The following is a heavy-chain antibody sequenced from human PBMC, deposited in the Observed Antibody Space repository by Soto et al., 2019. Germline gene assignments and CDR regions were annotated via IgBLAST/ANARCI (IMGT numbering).Heavy chain of an antibody. CDR2: ISYDGSNK. CDR1: GFTFSSYG. D-gene: IGHD5-18*01. Sequence: QVQLVESGGGVVQPGRSLRLSCAASGFTFSSYGMHWVRQAPGKGLEWVAVISYDGSNKYYADSVKGRFTISRDNSKNTLYLQMNSLRAEDTAVYYCAKADTADYYFDYWGQGTLVTVSS. CDR3: AKADTADYYFDY. J-gene: IGHJ4*02. V-gene: IGHV3-30*18.